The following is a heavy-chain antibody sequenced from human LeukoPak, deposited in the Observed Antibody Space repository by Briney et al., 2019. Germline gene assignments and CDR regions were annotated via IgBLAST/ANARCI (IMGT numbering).Heavy chain of an antibody. CDR1: GFTFSSYS. Sequence: GGSLRLSCAASGFTFSSYSMNWVRQAPGKGLEWVSYISSSSSTIYYADSVKGRFTISRDNAKNSLYLQMNSLRAEDTAVYYCVRAAYVWGSSAIFGYWGQGTLVTVSS. J-gene: IGHJ4*02. CDR3: VRAAYVWGSSAIFGY. CDR2: ISSSSSTI. D-gene: IGHD3-16*01. V-gene: IGHV3-48*01.